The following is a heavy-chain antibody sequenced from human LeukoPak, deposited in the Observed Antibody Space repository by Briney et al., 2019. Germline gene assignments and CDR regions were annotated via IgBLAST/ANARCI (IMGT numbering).Heavy chain of an antibody. CDR2: IYYSGST. CDR3: ARGTLYCYGSGILPSYYMDV. J-gene: IGHJ6*03. CDR1: GGSISSYY. V-gene: IGHV4-59*01. D-gene: IGHD3-10*01. Sequence: SETLSLTCTVSGGSISSYYWSWIRQPPGKGLEWIGYIYYSGSTNYNPSLKSRVTISVDTSKNQFSLKLSSVTAADTAVYYCARGTLYCYGSGILPSYYMDVWGKGTTVTVSS.